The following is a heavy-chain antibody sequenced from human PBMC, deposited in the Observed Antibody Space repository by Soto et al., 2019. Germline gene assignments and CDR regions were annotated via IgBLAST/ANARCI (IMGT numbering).Heavy chain of an antibody. Sequence: GGSLRLSCAASGFTFSSYSMNLVRQAPGKGLEWVSSISSSSSYIYYADSVKGRFTISRDNAKNSLYLQMNSLRAEDTAVYYCARDSTFTRTDYWGQGTLVTVSS. J-gene: IGHJ4*02. CDR3: ARDSTFTRTDY. V-gene: IGHV3-21*01. CDR1: GFTFSSYS. CDR2: ISSSSSYI.